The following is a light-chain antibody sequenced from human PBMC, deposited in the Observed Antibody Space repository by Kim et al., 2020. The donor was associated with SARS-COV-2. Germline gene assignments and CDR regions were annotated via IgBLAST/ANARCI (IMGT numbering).Light chain of an antibody. J-gene: IGLJ1*01. CDR3: QVWDSSSDHPYV. Sequence: GRTARITVGGNNIGSKSVPWYQQRPGQAPVLVIYYDSDRPSGIPERFSGSNSGNTATLTISRVEAGDEADYYCQVWDSSSDHPYVFGTGTKVTVL. CDR2: YDS. V-gene: IGLV3-21*04. CDR1: NIGSKS.